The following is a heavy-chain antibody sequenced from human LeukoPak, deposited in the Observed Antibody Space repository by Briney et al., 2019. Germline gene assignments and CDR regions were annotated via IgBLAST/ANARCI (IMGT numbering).Heavy chain of an antibody. CDR2: VYQSGTT. CDR3: ATGGIAAAASRLDY. J-gene: IGHJ4*02. Sequence: NASETLSLTCAVSGGSISSGGYSWSWIRQPPGKGLEWIGYVYQSGTTNYNPSLNSRVTISVDRSKNQFSLKLSSVTAADTAVYYCATGGIAAAASRLDYWGQGTLVTVSS. CDR1: GGSISSGGYS. D-gene: IGHD6-13*01. V-gene: IGHV4-30-2*01.